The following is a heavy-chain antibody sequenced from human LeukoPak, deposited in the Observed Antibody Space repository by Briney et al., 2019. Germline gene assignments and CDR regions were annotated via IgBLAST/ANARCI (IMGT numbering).Heavy chain of an antibody. CDR1: GYTFTSYA. Sequence: ASVTVSCKASGYTFTSYAMHWVRQAPGQRLEWMGWINAGNGNTKYSQEFQGRVTITRDTSASTAYMELSSLRSEDMAVYYCARALMVRGVPYYFDYWGQGTLVTVSS. D-gene: IGHD3-10*01. V-gene: IGHV1-3*03. CDR3: ARALMVRGVPYYFDY. J-gene: IGHJ4*02. CDR2: INAGNGNT.